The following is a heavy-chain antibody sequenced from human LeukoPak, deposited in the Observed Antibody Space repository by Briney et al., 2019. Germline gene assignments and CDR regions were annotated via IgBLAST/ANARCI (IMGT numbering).Heavy chain of an antibody. CDR2: ISGDGGTI. Sequence: GGSLRLSCAASGFTFSSYAMSWVRQAPGKGLEWVSAISGDGGTISYAASVRGRFTISRDNAKNTLFLQMSSLRAGDTALYYCAKELYGNPSGYWGQGTRVTVSS. J-gene: IGHJ4*02. D-gene: IGHD2-8*01. CDR3: AKELYGNPSGY. V-gene: IGHV3-23*01. CDR1: GFTFSSYA.